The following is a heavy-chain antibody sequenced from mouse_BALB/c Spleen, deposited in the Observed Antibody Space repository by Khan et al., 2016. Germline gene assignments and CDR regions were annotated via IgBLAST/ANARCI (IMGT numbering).Heavy chain of an antibody. CDR2: INTETGEP. J-gene: IGHJ3*01. CDR3: ARGNYYGSSAY. D-gene: IGHD1-1*01. Sequence: QIQLVQSGPELKKPGETVKISCKASGYTFTDYSMHWMKQAPGKGLKWMGWINTETGEPTYADDFKGRFAFSLETSASTAYLQINNLKNEDTATYFCARGNYYGSSAYWGQGTLVTVSA. V-gene: IGHV9-2-1*01. CDR1: GYTFTDYS.